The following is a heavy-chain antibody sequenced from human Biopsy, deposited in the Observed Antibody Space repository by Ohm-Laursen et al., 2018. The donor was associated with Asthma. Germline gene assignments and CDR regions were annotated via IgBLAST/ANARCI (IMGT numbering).Heavy chain of an antibody. CDR1: GFAVSRDH. CDR3: ARGDSSNWSHYYFDY. CDR2: IYSGGTS. V-gene: IGHV3-53*01. Sequence: SLRLSCTASGFAVSRDHMFWVRQAPGKGLEWVSVIYSGGTSHTADSVRGRFTISRDYSKNTLYLHMDSLSAEDTAVYYCARGDSSNWSHYYFDYWGQGTLVTVSS. D-gene: IGHD3-22*01. J-gene: IGHJ4*02.